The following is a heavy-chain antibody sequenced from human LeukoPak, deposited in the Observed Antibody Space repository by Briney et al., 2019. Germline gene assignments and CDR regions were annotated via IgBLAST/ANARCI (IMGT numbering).Heavy chain of an antibody. CDR3: ARAPLIMAAPDY. CDR1: GFTFSSYG. J-gene: IGHJ4*02. CDR2: LSFDGRNE. D-gene: IGHD2-8*01. Sequence: GGSLRLSCAASGFTFSSYGMHWVRQAPGKGLEWVAVLSFDGRNEYYADAVKGRFTISRDNSENTVSLQMNSLRTEDTAVYYCARAPLIMAAPDYWGQGTLVTVSS. V-gene: IGHV3-30*03.